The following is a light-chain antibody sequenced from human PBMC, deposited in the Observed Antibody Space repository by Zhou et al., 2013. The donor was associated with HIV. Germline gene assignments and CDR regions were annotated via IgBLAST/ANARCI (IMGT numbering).Light chain of an antibody. Sequence: EIVMTQSPATLSVSPGEGATLSCRASQSVSTNLAWYQQKPGQAPRLLIYAASTRATGIPTRISGSGAWTEFTLTISSVQSEDFAVYYCQQYHDRPPALTFGGGTKLEIK. V-gene: IGKV3-15*01. CDR1: QSVSTN. J-gene: IGKJ4*01. CDR2: AAS. CDR3: QQYHDRPPALT.